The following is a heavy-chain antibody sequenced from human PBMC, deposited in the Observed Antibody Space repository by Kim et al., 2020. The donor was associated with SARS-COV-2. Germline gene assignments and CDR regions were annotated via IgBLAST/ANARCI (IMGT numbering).Heavy chain of an antibody. CDR2: ISAYNGNT. V-gene: IGHV1-18*01. J-gene: IGHJ5*02. CDR1: GYTFTSYG. CDR3: ARGPGAWQWLDSGTVDGP. Sequence: ASVKVSCKASGYTFTSYGISWVRQAPGQGLEWMGWISAYNGNTNYAQKLQGRVTMTTDTSTSTAYMELRSLRSDDTAVYYCARGPGAWQWLDSGTVDGPWGQGTLVTVSS. D-gene: IGHD6-19*01.